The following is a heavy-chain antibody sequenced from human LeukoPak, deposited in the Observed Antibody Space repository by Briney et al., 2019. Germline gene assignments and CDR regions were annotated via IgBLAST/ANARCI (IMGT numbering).Heavy chain of an antibody. CDR3: ARDAGYCSGGSCYPGQFDY. J-gene: IGHJ4*02. V-gene: IGHV3-33*01. Sequence: GGSLRLSCAASGFTFSSYGMHWVRQAPGPGLEWVAVIWYDGSNKCYADYVKGRFTISRDNSKNTLYLQMNSLRAEDTAVYYCARDAGYCSGGSCYPGQFDYWGQGTLVTVSS. CDR2: IWYDGSNK. D-gene: IGHD2-15*01. CDR1: GFTFSSYG.